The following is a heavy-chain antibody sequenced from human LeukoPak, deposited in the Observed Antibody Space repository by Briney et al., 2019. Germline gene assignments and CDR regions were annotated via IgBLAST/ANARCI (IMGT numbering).Heavy chain of an antibody. Sequence: SETLSLTCAVYGVAFSGYYWSWLRQPPGKGLEWLGEINQSGDTNYNPSLKSRVSMSVDVSKDQFSLKLTSLTAADTAVYYCARGSRNYNNYEGADYWGQGTLVTVSS. D-gene: IGHD4-11*01. CDR3: ARGSRNYNNYEGADY. V-gene: IGHV4-34*01. CDR2: INQSGDT. CDR1: GVAFSGYY. J-gene: IGHJ4*02.